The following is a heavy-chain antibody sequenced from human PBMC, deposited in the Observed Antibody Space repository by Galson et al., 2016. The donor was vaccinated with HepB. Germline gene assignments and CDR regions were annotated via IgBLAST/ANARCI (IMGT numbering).Heavy chain of an antibody. V-gene: IGHV1-18*01. D-gene: IGHD3-3*01. Sequence: SVKVSCKASGYTFTNYDITWVRQAPGQGLEWMGWSNPYNGNTNYAQNVQGRVTMTTDTSTSTAYMELRSLRSDDTAVYYCARETMRPVRFLEWLPQMNEPVDLGYWGQGTLVSVSS. J-gene: IGHJ4*02. CDR1: GYTFTNYD. CDR2: SNPYNGNT. CDR3: ARETMRPVRFLEWLPQMNEPVDLGY.